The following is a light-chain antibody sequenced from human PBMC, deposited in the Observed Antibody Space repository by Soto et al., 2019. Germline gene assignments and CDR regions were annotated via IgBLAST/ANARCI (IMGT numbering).Light chain of an antibody. CDR1: SSDVGGYNY. V-gene: IGLV2-14*01. Sequence: QSVLTQPASVSGSPGQSITISCTGTSSDVGGYNYVSWYQQHPGKAPKLMIYEVSNRPSGVSNHFSGSKSGNTASLTISGLQAEDEVDYYCSSYTSSSTYVFGTGTKVTVL. J-gene: IGLJ1*01. CDR3: SSYTSSSTYV. CDR2: EVS.